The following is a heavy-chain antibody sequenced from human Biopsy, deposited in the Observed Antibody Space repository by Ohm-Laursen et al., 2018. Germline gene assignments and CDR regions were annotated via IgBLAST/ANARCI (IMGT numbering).Heavy chain of an antibody. D-gene: IGHD4-23*01. V-gene: IGHV4-59*07. CDR2: IYSSGIT. CDR1: GGSMIHYY. CDR3: ARGQDYGGNKAFDI. J-gene: IGHJ3*02. Sequence: SDTLSLTCTVSGGSMIHYYWNWIRQSPGKGLEWIAYIYSSGITNYSPSLKSRLTISIDTSKNQLSLKLNSMTTADTAVYYCARGQDYGGNKAFDIWGQGTKVTVSP.